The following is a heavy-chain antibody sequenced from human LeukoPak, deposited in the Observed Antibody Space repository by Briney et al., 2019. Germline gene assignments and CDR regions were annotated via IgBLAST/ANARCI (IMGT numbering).Heavy chain of an antibody. CDR3: AKLDGYNYGHFDY. J-gene: IGHJ4*02. CDR1: GFTFSSYA. V-gene: IGHV3-23*01. D-gene: IGHD5-24*01. Sequence: QPGGSVRLSCAASGFTFSSYAMSWVRQAPGEGLEWVSTISGSGGSTYYADSVKGRFTISRGISKNTLYLQMNSLRAEDTAVYYCAKLDGYNYGHFDYWGQGTLATVSS. CDR2: ISGSGGST.